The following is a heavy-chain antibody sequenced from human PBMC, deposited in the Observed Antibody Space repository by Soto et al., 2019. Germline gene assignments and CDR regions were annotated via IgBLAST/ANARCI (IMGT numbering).Heavy chain of an antibody. D-gene: IGHD2-15*01. J-gene: IGHJ6*03. Sequence: EVQLVESGGGLVQPGGSLRLSCAASGFTFSSYDMHWVRQATGKGLEWVSAIGTAGDTYYPGSVKGRFTISRENDKISLYLQMNSLRAGDTAVYYCARIAYYYYYMDVWGKGTTVTVSS. CDR3: ARIAYYYYYMDV. CDR2: IGTAGDT. CDR1: GFTFSSYD. V-gene: IGHV3-13*01.